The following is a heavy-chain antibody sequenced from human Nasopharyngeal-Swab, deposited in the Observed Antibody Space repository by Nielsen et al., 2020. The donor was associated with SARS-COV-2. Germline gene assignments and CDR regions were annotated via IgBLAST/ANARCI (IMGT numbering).Heavy chain of an antibody. CDR2: MNPNSGNT. CDR1: GYTFTSYD. J-gene: IGHJ5*02. CDR3: ARGGHIVVVVAPADNWFDP. V-gene: IGHV1-8*01. Sequence: ASVEVSCKASGYTFTSYDINWVRQATGQGLEWLGWMNPNSGNTCYAQKFPGRVTMTRNTSISTAYMELSNLRSEDTAVYYCARGGHIVVVVAPADNWFDPWGQGILVTVSS. D-gene: IGHD2-15*01.